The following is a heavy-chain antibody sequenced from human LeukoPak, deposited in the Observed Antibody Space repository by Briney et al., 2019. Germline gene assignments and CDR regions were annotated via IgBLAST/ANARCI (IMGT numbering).Heavy chain of an antibody. V-gene: IGHV1-2*02. CDR1: GYAFIAYY. CDR2: INPNTGVT. J-gene: IGHJ5*02. Sequence: GASVKVSCKASGYAFIAYYLHWVRQAPGQGLEWMGWINPNTGVTNYAQRFQGRVTMTRDTSTSTAHMELSSLRSDDTAVYYCARGGDTAIDTNWFDPWGQGSLVTVFS. CDR3: ARGGDTAIDTNWFDP. D-gene: IGHD5-18*01.